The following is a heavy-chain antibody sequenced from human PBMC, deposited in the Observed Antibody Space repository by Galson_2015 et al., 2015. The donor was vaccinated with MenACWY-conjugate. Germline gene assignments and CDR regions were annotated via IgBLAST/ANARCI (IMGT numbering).Heavy chain of an antibody. CDR1: GFPFSDYS. D-gene: IGHD2-2*01. J-gene: IGHJ4*02. CDR3: ARDPGTIIKYHFDH. V-gene: IGHV3-21*01. Sequence: SLRLSCAASGFPFSDYSMNWVRQAPGKGLEWVSFISSSSYIYYADSVKGRFTVSRGNAKNSLYLQMTSLRAEDTAVYYCARDPGTIIKYHFDHWGQGTLVTVSS. CDR2: ISSSSYI.